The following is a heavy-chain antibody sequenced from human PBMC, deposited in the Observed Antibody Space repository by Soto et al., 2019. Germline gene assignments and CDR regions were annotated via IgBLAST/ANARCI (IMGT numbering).Heavy chain of an antibody. CDR2: INPSGGST. J-gene: IGHJ4*02. Sequence: ALVKVSCKASGYTFTSYYMHWVRQAPGQGLEWMGIINPSGGSTSYAQKFQGRVTMTRDTSTSTVYMELNSLRAEDTAVYYCARAPQWLAPFDYWGQGTLVTVSS. CDR1: GYTFTSYY. D-gene: IGHD6-19*01. V-gene: IGHV1-46*01. CDR3: ARAPQWLAPFDY.